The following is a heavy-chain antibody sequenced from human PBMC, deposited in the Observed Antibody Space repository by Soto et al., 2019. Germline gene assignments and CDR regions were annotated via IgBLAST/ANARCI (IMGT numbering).Heavy chain of an antibody. CDR2: IYYSGST. V-gene: IGHV4-39*01. D-gene: IGHD3-10*01. Sequence: SETLSLTCIVSGGSISSSSYYWGWIRQPPGEGLEGVGSIYYSGSTYYNPSLKSRVTISVDTSKNQFSLKLSSVTAADTAVYYCARQGYYYGSGSYYFDYYYYGMDVWGQGTTVTVSS. CDR3: ARQGYYYGSGSYYFDYYYYGMDV. CDR1: GGSISSSSYY. J-gene: IGHJ6*02.